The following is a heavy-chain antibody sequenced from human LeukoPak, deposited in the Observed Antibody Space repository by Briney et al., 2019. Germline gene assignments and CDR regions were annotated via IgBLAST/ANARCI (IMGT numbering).Heavy chain of an antibody. CDR2: IYYSGST. CDR1: GGSSSSSSYY. D-gene: IGHD4-17*01. V-gene: IGHV4-39*01. Sequence: ETLSLTCTVSGGSSSSSSYYWGWIRQPPGKGLEWIGSIYYSGSTYYNPSLKSRVTISVDTSKNQFSLKLSSVTAADTAVYYCARRDYGDYIADYWGQGTLVTVSS. J-gene: IGHJ4*02. CDR3: ARRDYGDYIADY.